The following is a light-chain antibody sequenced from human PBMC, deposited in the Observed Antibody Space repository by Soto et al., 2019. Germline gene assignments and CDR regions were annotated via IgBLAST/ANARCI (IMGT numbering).Light chain of an antibody. Sequence: DIQMTQSPSSLSASVGDRVTITCRASQSISSWLAWYQQKPGKAPKLLIFDAFSLESGVPSRFSGSRSGTEFTLTISSLQPDDYATYYCQHKTFGQGTKVDIK. V-gene: IGKV1-5*01. CDR3: QHKT. J-gene: IGKJ1*01. CDR2: DAF. CDR1: QSISSW.